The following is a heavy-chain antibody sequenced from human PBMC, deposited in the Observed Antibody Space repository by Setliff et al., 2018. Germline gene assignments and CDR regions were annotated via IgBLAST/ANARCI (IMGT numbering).Heavy chain of an antibody. V-gene: IGHV3-33*06. Sequence: GGSLRLSCAASGFTLSRHIMHWVRQAPGKGLEWVAVIWDDGGNKYHADSVKGRFTISRDNSKNTLYLQMNSLRAEDTAVYYCAKDGGGGYDYFDYWGQGTLVTVSS. D-gene: IGHD5-12*01. CDR2: IWDDGGNK. J-gene: IGHJ4*02. CDR3: AKDGGGGYDYFDY. CDR1: GFTLSRHI.